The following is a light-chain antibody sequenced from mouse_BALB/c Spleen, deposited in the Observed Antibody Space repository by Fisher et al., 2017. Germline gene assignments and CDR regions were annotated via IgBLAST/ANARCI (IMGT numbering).Light chain of an antibody. CDR1: SSISSSN. CDR3: QQRSSYPPT. CDR2: DTS. V-gene: IGKV4-53*01. J-gene: IGKJ5*01. Sequence: DIVLTQSPAIMSASPGEKVTITCSVSSSISSSNLHWYQQKSETSPKRWIYDTSKLASGVPARFSGSGSGTSYSPTISRMEAEDAATYYCQQRSSYPPTFGAGTKLELK.